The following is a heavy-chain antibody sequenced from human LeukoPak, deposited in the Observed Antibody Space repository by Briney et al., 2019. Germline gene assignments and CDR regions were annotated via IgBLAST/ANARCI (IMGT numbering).Heavy chain of an antibody. D-gene: IGHD3-10*01. J-gene: IGHJ6*02. CDR2: FDPEDGET. CDR1: GYTLTELS. Sequence: ASVKVSCKVSGYTLTELSMHWVRQAPGKGLEWMGGFDPEDGETIYAQRFQGRVTMTEDTSTDTAYIELSSLRSEDTAVYYCATEYYYGSGVPDVWGQGTTVTVSS. CDR3: ATEYYYGSGVPDV. V-gene: IGHV1-24*01.